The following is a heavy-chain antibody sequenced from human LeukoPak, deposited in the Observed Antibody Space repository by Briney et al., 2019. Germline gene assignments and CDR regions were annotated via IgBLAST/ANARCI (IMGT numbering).Heavy chain of an antibody. V-gene: IGHV1-2*02. D-gene: IGHD3-10*01. J-gene: IGHJ4*02. CDR1: GYTFTGYY. Sequence: GASVKVSCKASGYTFTGYYMHWVRQAPGQGLEWMGWINPNSGGTNYAQKFQGRVTMTRDTSISTAYMELSRLRSDDTAVYYCARAFASDFGYYLDYWGQGTLVTVSS. CDR2: INPNSGGT. CDR3: ARAFASDFGYYLDY.